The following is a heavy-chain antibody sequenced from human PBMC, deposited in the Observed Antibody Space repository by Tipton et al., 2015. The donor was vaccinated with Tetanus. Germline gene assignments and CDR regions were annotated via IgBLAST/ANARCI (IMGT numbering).Heavy chain of an antibody. D-gene: IGHD1-14*01. CDR3: AREEVPIKYYFQY. V-gene: IGHV1-2*04. Sequence: AEVKKPGASVKVSCKASGYSLTDYYIHWVRQAPGQGLEWMGWINPNNGAAVYAQKFQPWVPMTRDTSINTAYMELSSLRSDDTAVYYCAREEVPIKYYFQYWGQGTLVTVSS. J-gene: IGHJ4*02. CDR1: GYSLTDYY. CDR2: INPNNGAA.